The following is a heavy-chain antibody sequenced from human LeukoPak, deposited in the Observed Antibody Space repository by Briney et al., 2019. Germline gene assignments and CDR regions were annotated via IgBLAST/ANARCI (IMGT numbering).Heavy chain of an antibody. J-gene: IGHJ4*02. D-gene: IGHD3-10*01. CDR2: ISGSGGST. CDR3: AKEGPYYGSGSYSFDY. V-gene: IGHV3-23*01. CDR1: GFTFSSYG. Sequence: GGSLRLSCAASGFTFSSYGMSWVRQAPGKGLEWVSAISGSGGSTYYADSVKGWFTISRDNSKNTLYLQMNSLRAEDTAVYYCAKEGPYYGSGSYSFDYWGQGTLVTVSS.